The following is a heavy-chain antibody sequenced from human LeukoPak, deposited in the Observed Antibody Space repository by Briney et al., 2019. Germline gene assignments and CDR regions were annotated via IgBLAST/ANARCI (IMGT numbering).Heavy chain of an antibody. D-gene: IGHD6-6*01. Sequence: PGGSLRLSCAASGFTFSSYAMGWVRQAPGKGLEWVSTISGSGGSTYYADSVKGRFTISRDNSKNTLYLQMNSLRAEDTAVYYCAKWSGSSSPAGEPDYWGQGTLVTVSS. CDR1: GFTFSSYA. J-gene: IGHJ4*02. V-gene: IGHV3-23*01. CDR3: AKWSGSSSPAGEPDY. CDR2: ISGSGGST.